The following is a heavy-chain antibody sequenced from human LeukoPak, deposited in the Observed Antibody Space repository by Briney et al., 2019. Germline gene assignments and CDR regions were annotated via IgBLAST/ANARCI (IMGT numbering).Heavy chain of an antibody. CDR2: IYYSGST. D-gene: IGHD3-9*01. CDR1: GGSVSSGSYY. Sequence: SETLSLTCTVSGGSVSSGSYYWSWIRQPPGKGLEWIGYIYYSGSTNYNPSLKSRVTISVDTSKNQFSLKLSSVTAADTAVYYCARDSGYDILTGYPSPPGYNWFDPWGQGTLVTVSS. J-gene: IGHJ5*02. V-gene: IGHV4-61*01. CDR3: ARDSGYDILTGYPSPPGYNWFDP.